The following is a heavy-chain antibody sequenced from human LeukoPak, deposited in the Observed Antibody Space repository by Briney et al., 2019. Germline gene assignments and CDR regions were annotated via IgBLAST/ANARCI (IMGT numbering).Heavy chain of an antibody. CDR1: GDSVSNNIAA. J-gene: IGHJ4*02. D-gene: IGHD3-16*01. CDR3: ARDIIGGLLFDF. CDR2: TYYRSKWHN. V-gene: IGHV6-1*01. Sequence: SQTLSLTCAISGDSVSNNIAAWHRIRQSPSGGLEWLGRTYYRSKWHNDYAVSVRGRTTINADTSKNRFSLQLNSVTPEDTAVYYCARDIIGGLLFDFWGQGTLVTVSS.